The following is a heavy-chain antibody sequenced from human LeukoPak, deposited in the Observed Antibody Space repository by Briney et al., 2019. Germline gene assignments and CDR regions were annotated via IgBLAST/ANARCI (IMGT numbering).Heavy chain of an antibody. CDR3: ARGGGLDV. CDR1: AFIFSGHW. J-gene: IGHJ6*02. Sequence: GGSLRLSCEASAFIFSGHWLNWVRQTPGKGLEWVASIKEDGSERQYGDSVKGRFTISRDNAKNSLYLQMSNLRAEDTAVYFCARGGGLDVWGQGATVTVSS. V-gene: IGHV3-7*03. CDR2: IKEDGSER. D-gene: IGHD3-16*01.